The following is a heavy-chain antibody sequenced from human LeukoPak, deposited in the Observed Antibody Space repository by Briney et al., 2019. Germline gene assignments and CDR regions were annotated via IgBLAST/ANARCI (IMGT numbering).Heavy chain of an antibody. J-gene: IGHJ4*02. CDR1: GFSFSTYA. V-gene: IGHV3-23*01. CDR2: ISGSGYST. Sequence: GGSLRLSCAASGFSFSTYAMNWVRQAPGKGLEWVSGISGSGYSTYYADSVKDRFTISRDNSKDTLYLQLNSLRAEDTAVYYCATTYFYDNSGPYYFDYWGQGTLVTVSS. CDR3: ATTYFYDNSGPYYFDY. D-gene: IGHD3-22*01.